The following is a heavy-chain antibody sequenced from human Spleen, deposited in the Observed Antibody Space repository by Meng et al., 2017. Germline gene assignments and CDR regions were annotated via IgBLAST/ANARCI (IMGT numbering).Heavy chain of an antibody. CDR1: GFTFDVYA. D-gene: IGHD5-18*01. J-gene: IGHJ4*02. CDR2: IKQDGSEK. Sequence: GESLKISCAASGFTFDVYAMHWVRQAPGKGLEWVANIKQDGSEKYYVDSVKGRFTISRDNSKNTLYLQVKSLRAEDTALYYCAKYSYGVGDYFDYWGQGALVTVSS. CDR3: AKYSYGVGDYFDY. V-gene: IGHV3-7*03.